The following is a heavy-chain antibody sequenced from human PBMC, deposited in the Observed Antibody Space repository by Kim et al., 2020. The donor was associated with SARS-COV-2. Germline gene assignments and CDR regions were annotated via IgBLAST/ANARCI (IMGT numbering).Heavy chain of an antibody. CDR1: GFTFSRYA. Sequence: GGSLRLSCTASGFTFSRYALHWVRQAPGKGLEWVAVISYDGTNKYYADSVKGRFTISRDNSENTLYLQMNSLRVEDTAVYYCVRDPLHCIITNCYRDWYFDLWGRGTLVTVSS. J-gene: IGHJ2*01. D-gene: IGHD2-2*02. CDR2: ISYDGTNK. CDR3: VRDPLHCIITNCYRDWYFDL. V-gene: IGHV3-30*04.